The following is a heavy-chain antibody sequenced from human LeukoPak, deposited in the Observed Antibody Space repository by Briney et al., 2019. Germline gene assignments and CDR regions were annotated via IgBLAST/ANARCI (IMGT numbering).Heavy chain of an antibody. CDR2: ISRSGSSI. Sequence: GGSLRLSCAASGFTFNNYAMNWVRQAPGKGREWVSHISRSGSSIFYADSVKGRFTIFRDNGQNSLYLQMSSLRAEDTAVYYCATESSRSSAYWGQGTLVTVSS. CDR1: GFTFNNYA. CDR3: ATESSRSSAY. V-gene: IGHV3-48*01. D-gene: IGHD6-6*01. J-gene: IGHJ4*02.